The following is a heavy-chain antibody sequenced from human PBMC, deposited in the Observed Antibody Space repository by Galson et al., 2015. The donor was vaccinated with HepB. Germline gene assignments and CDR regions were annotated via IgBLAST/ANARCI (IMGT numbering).Heavy chain of an antibody. V-gene: IGHV3-48*04. CDR2: ISSSSSTI. CDR3: ARPNYGDKEGAFDF. Sequence: SLRLSCAASGFTFSTYSMNWVRQAPGKGLEWISYISSSSSTIYYVDSVRGRFTISRDNAKNSLYLQMNSLRAEDTAVYYCARPNYGDKEGAFDFWGQGTVVSVSS. J-gene: IGHJ3*01. D-gene: IGHD4-17*01. CDR1: GFTFSTYS.